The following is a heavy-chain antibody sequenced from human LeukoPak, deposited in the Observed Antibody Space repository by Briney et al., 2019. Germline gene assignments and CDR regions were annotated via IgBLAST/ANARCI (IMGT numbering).Heavy chain of an antibody. V-gene: IGHV3-33*06. CDR3: AKDWGYTTMVSYYFDY. J-gene: IGHJ4*02. CDR2: IWYDGNNK. D-gene: IGHD5-18*01. CDR1: GFTFSSYG. Sequence: PGRSLRLSCAASGFTFSSYGKHWVRQAPGKGLEWVAVIWYDGNNKYYADSVKGRFTISRDNSKNTLYLQMNSLRAEDTAVYYCAKDWGYTTMVSYYFDYWGQGTLVTVSS.